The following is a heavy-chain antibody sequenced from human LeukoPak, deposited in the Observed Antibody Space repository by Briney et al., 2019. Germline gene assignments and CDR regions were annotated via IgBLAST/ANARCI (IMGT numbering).Heavy chain of an antibody. D-gene: IGHD1-1*01. CDR1: GFTFSSYG. CDR2: ISSGSSYI. J-gene: IGHJ4*02. V-gene: IGHV3-21*01. Sequence: PGGSLRLSCAASGFTFSSYGMNWVRQAPGEGLEWVSSISSGSSYIYYADSVKGRFTISRDNAKNSLYLQMNSLRAEDTAVYYCARDRQIPTGTTSDYWGQGTLVTVSS. CDR3: ARDRQIPTGTTSDY.